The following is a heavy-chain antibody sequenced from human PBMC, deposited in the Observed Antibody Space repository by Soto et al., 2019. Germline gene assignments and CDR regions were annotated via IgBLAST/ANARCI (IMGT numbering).Heavy chain of an antibody. V-gene: IGHV1-3*01. CDR2: INAGNGNT. CDR1: GYTFTSYA. CDR3: ARDPTTGTTWFYFDY. D-gene: IGHD1-1*01. Sequence: ASVKVSCKASGYTFTSYAMHWLRQAPGQRLEWMGWINAGNGNTKYSQKFQGRVTITRDTSASTAYMELSSLRSEDTAVYYCARDPTTGTTWFYFDYWGQGTLVTISS. J-gene: IGHJ4*02.